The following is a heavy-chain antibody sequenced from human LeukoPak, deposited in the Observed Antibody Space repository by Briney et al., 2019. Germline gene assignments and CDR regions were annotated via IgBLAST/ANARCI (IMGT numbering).Heavy chain of an antibody. V-gene: IGHV4-59*01. CDR2: IYYSGST. CDR3: ASGSGSYWGDFDY. J-gene: IGHJ4*02. Sequence: SETLSLTCTVSGGSISSYYWSWIRQPPGKGLEWIGYIYYSGSTNYNPSLKSRVTISVDTSMNQFSLKLSSVTAADTAVYYCASGSGSYWGDFDYWGQGTLVTVSS. D-gene: IGHD1-26*01. CDR1: GGSISSYY.